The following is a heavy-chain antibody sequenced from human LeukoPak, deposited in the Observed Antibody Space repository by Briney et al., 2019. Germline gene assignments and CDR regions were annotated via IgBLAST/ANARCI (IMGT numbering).Heavy chain of an antibody. CDR3: ARLTRLSTSPDRYYLDY. J-gene: IGHJ4*02. CDR1: GDSISSYY. D-gene: IGHD6-6*01. CDR2: IYTSGGT. Sequence: SETLSLTCTVSGDSISSYYWSWIRQPPGRGLEWIGYIYTSGGTNYISSLKGRVTISIDTSKNQFSLKLSSVTAADSAVYYCARLTRLSTSPDRYYLDYWGQGTLVTVSS. V-gene: IGHV4-4*09.